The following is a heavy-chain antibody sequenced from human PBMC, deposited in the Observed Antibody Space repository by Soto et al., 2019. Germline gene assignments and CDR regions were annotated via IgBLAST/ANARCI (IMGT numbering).Heavy chain of an antibody. CDR2: IYYSGST. J-gene: IGHJ4*02. CDR1: GGSISSYY. V-gene: IGHV4-59*01. Sequence: SETLSLTCTVSGGSISSYYWSWIRQPPGKGLEWIGYIYYSGSTNYNPSLKSRVTISVDTSKNQFSLKLSSVTAADTAVYYCARDPDGVGDTTGFDYWGQGTLVTVSS. CDR3: ARDPDGVGDTTGFDY. D-gene: IGHD1-26*01.